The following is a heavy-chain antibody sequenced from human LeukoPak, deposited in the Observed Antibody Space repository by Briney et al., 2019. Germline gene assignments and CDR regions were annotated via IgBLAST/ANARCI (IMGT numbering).Heavy chain of an antibody. D-gene: IGHD4-17*01. CDR3: ARVPTVTFFDY. CDR2: IYHSGST. J-gene: IGHJ4*02. CDR1: GVSITSYY. V-gene: IGHV4-59*08. Sequence: SETLSLACTVSGVSITSYYWSWIRQPPGKGLEWIGYIYHSGSTNYNPSLKSRVTISVDKSKNQFSLKLSSVTAADTAVYYCARVPTVTFFDYWGQGTLVTVSS.